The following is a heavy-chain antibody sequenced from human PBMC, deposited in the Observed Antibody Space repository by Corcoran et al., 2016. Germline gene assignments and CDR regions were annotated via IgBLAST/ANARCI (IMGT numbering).Heavy chain of an antibody. V-gene: IGHV6-1*01. J-gene: IGHJ3*01. CDR3: ARNHLTTVALDV. CDR1: GDSVSSNSAA. Sequence: QVQLQQSGPGLVKPSQTLSVTCAISGDSVSSNSAAWNWIRQSPSRGLEWLGRTYYRSKWYTDYAISVKSRITITPDTSKNQLSLQLNSVTPEDTAVYYCARNHLTTVALDVWGQGTMVTVSP. CDR2: TYYRSKWYT. D-gene: IGHD4-17*01.